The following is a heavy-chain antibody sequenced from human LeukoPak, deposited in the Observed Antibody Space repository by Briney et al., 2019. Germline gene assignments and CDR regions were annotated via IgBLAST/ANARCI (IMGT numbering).Heavy chain of an antibody. D-gene: IGHD3-3*01. CDR1: GGSISSYY. CDR2: IYTSGST. Sequence: PSETLSLTCTVSGGSISSYYWSWIRQPAGKGLEWIGRIYTSGSTNYNPSLKSRVTMSVDTSKNQFSLKLSSVTAADTAVYYCARLTIFGVVHYYYYYMDVWGKGTTVTVSS. J-gene: IGHJ6*03. V-gene: IGHV4-4*07. CDR3: ARLTIFGVVHYYYYYMDV.